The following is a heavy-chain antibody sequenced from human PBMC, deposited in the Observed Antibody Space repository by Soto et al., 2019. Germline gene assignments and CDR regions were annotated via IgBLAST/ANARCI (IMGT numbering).Heavy chain of an antibody. V-gene: IGHV4-30-4*02. D-gene: IGHD2-2*01. CDR3: ARGVDTMAFDH. J-gene: IGHJ5*02. Sequence: SETLSLTCTVSGDSLRSGDYYWSWIRQPPGKGLEWIGYIYNSGSTYYEPSLRSRLTISEDLSKNQLSLRLTAVTAADTAVYYCARGVDTMAFDHWGQGTLVTVYS. CDR1: GDSLRSGDYY. CDR2: IYNSGST.